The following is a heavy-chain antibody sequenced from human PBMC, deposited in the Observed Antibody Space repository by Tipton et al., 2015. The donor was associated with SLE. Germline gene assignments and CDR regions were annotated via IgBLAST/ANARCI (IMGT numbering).Heavy chain of an antibody. J-gene: IGHJ4*02. CDR3: ARGISYGDWFDY. CDR2: IYTSGST. CDR1: GGSISSGSYY. D-gene: IGHD4-17*01. Sequence: TLSLTCTVSGGSISSGSYYWSWIRQPAGKGLEWIGRIYTSGSTNYNPSLKSRVTISVDTSKNQFSLRLNSVTAADTAVYYCARGISYGDWFDYWGQGTLVTVSS. V-gene: IGHV4-61*02.